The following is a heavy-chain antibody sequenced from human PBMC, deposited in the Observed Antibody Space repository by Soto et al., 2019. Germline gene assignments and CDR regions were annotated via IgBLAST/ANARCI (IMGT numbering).Heavy chain of an antibody. CDR3: ARDREGHYDYVWGSYRSIPFDY. V-gene: IGHV1-69*12. J-gene: IGHJ4*02. CDR1: GGTFSSYA. D-gene: IGHD3-16*02. CDR2: IIPIFGTA. Sequence: QVQLVQSGAEVKKPGSSVKVSGKASGGTFSSYAISWVRQAPGQGLEWMGGIIPIFGTANYAQKFQGRVTITADESTSTAYMELSSLRSEDTAVYYCARDREGHYDYVWGSYRSIPFDYWGQGTLVTVSS.